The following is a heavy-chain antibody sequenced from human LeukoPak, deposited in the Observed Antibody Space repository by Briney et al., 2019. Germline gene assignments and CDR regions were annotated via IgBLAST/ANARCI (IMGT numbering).Heavy chain of an antibody. J-gene: IGHJ3*02. V-gene: IGHV3-66*01. D-gene: IGHD2-21*02. Sequence: PGGSLRLSCAASGFTVSSNYMSWVRQAPGKGLEWVSVIYSGGSTYYADSVKGRFTISRDNSKNTLYLQMNSLRAEDTAVYYCARDFFNRVAYCGGDCYFAFDIWGQGTMVTVPS. CDR3: ARDFFNRVAYCGGDCYFAFDI. CDR1: GFTVSSNY. CDR2: IYSGGST.